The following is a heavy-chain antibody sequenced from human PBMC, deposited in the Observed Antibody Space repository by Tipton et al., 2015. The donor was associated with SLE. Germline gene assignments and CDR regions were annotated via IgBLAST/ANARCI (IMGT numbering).Heavy chain of an antibody. CDR3: ASNSGSHVGFDY. J-gene: IGHJ4*02. D-gene: IGHD1-26*01. CDR1: GGSFCGYY. V-gene: IGHV4-34*01. Sequence: TLSLTCAVYGGSFCGYYWSWSRQPPGKGVEWIGEINHSGSTNYNPSLKSRVTISVETSKNQFSLKLSSVTAADTAVYYCASNSGSHVGFDYWGQGTLVAVSS. CDR2: INHSGST.